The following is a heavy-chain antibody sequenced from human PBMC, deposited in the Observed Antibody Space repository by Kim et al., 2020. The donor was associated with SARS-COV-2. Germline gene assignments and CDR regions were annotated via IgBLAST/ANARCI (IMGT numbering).Heavy chain of an antibody. D-gene: IGHD5-18*01. V-gene: IGHV1-18*01. J-gene: IGHJ4*02. Sequence: YAQKLQGRVTMTTDTSTSTAYMELRSLRSDDTAVYYCAREEGYSYARGDYWGQGTLVTVSS. CDR3: AREEGYSYARGDY.